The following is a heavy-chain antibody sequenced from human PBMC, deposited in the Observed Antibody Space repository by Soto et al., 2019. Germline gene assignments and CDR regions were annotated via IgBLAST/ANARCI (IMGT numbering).Heavy chain of an antibody. Sequence: EVQLVESGGGLVQPGGSLRLSCATSGFTFRSYWMSWVRQAPGKGLEWVANIKHDGSEKLYVESVKGRFTISRDNAENSLSLQMNSLRADDTAVYYCARGRGDYWGQGTLVTVSS. CDR3: ARGRGDY. J-gene: IGHJ4*02. V-gene: IGHV3-7*01. CDR2: IKHDGSEK. CDR1: GFTFRSYW.